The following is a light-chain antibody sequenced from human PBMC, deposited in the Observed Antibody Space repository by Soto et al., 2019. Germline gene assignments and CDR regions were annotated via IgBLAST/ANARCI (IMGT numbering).Light chain of an antibody. CDR2: EVS. J-gene: IGLJ1*01. CDR3: CSYAGSSTQV. Sequence: QSALTQPASVSGSPGQSITISCTGTSSDVGSYNLVSWYQQHPGKAPKLMIYEVSKRPSGVSNRISGSKSGNTASLTISGLQAEDEADYYCCSYAGSSTQVFGTGTKVTVL. CDR1: SSDVGSYNL. V-gene: IGLV2-23*02.